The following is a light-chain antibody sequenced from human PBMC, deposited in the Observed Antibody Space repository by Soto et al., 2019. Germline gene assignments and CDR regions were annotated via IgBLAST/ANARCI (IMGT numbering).Light chain of an antibody. CDR2: EVS. CDR3: SSYTTSGTLV. Sequence: QSVLTQPPSASASPGQSVTISCTGTSSDVGGYNYVSWYQQHPGKVPKVMIFEVSNRPSGISHRFSGSKSGNTASLTISGLQAEDEADYYCSSYTTSGTLVFGGGTKLTVL. V-gene: IGLV2-14*01. J-gene: IGLJ2*01. CDR1: SSDVGGYNY.